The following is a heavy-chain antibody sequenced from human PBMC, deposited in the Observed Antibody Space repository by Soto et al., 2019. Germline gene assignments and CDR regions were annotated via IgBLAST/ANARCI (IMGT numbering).Heavy chain of an antibody. J-gene: IGHJ6*03. CDR2: ISYDGSNK. V-gene: IGHV3-30*03. CDR3: AGDCSSTSCSGPPAEFYYYYYMDV. CDR1: GFTFSSYG. Sequence: QVQLVESGGGVVQPGRSLRLSCAASGFTFSSYGMHWVRQAPGKGLEWVAVISYDGSNKYYADSVKGRFTISRDNSKNTLYLQMNSLRAEDTAVYYCAGDCSSTSCSGPPAEFYYYYYMDVWGKGTTVTVSS. D-gene: IGHD2-2*01.